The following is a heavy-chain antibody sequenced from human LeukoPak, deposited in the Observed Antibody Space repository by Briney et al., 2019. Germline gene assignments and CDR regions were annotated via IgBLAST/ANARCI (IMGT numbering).Heavy chain of an antibody. D-gene: IGHD3-22*01. Sequence: PGGSLRLSCAVSGITLSNYGMSWVRLAPGKGLEWVAGISGSGGTTNYADSVKGRFTISRDNPKNTLFLHMNSLRAEDTAVYFCAKRGVVIRVILVGFHKEAYYFDSWGQGTLVTVSS. CDR3: AKRGVVIRVILVGFHKEAYYFDS. J-gene: IGHJ4*02. CDR2: ISGSGGTT. CDR1: GITLSNYG. V-gene: IGHV3-23*01.